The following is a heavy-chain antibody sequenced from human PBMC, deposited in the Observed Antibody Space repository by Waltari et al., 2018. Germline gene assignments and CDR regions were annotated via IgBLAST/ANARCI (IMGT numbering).Heavy chain of an antibody. Sequence: EEQLSESGGGLVQPGGSLRLSCAASGFTFKDFDMTWVRQAPGKGLVWVSNINSYGSDTQYADSGRGRFTRSRDNSRGTVSLEMNGLRAADTAVYYCVKVMGDLGTKYGLDVWGRGTTVTVSS. D-gene: IGHD1-1*01. CDR2: INSYGSDT. V-gene: IGHV3-23*05. J-gene: IGHJ6*01. CDR1: GFTFKDFD. CDR3: VKVMGDLGTKYGLDV.